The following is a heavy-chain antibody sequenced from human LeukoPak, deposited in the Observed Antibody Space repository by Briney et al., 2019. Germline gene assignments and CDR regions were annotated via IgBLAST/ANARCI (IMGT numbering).Heavy chain of an antibody. Sequence: ASVKVSCKASGGTFSSYGISWVRQAPGQGHEWMGWISVYNGNTNYAQKLQGRVTMTTDTSTSTAYMELRSLRSDDTAVYYCARRNYGSGSYYPDYWGQGTLVTVSS. CDR1: GGTFSSYG. D-gene: IGHD3-10*01. J-gene: IGHJ4*02. V-gene: IGHV1-18*01. CDR3: ARRNYGSGSYYPDY. CDR2: ISVYNGNT.